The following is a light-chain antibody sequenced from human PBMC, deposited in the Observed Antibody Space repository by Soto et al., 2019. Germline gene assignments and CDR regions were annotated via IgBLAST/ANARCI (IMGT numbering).Light chain of an antibody. V-gene: IGKV3D-15*01. CDR3: QQHNQWPIT. CDR1: ESVSSK. CDR2: YIS. J-gene: IGKJ5*01. Sequence: EIVMTQSPATLSVSPGERATLSCRASESVSSKLVWYQKKPGQAPRLLIYYISTRATGIPARFSGSGSGTEFTLTINSLQSEDSAVYYCQQHNQWPITFGQGTRLEIK.